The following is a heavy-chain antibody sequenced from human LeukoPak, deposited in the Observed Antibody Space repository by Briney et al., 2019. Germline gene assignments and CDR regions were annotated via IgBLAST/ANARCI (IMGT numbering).Heavy chain of an antibody. CDR1: GFPFSSYS. J-gene: IGHJ5*01. Sequence: GGSLRLSCVGSGFPFSSYSMNWVRPAPGKGLEWVSSIDLNGNHINYADSVKDRFTISRDNAKNSLFLQMDCLRVEDTAVYYCARDRGLGLPNWFTSWGQGTLVTVSS. D-gene: IGHD2-15*01. V-gene: IGHV3-21*01. CDR2: IDLNGNHI. CDR3: ARDRGLGLPNWFTS.